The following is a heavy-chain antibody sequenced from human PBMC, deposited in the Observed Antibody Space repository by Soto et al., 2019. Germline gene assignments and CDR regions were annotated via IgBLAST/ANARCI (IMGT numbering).Heavy chain of an antibody. CDR3: ATSVNSAMAFDY. D-gene: IGHD5-18*01. CDR2: INPNGGST. CDR1: GYTFTHYY. J-gene: IGHJ4*02. Sequence: QVQLVQSGAEVKTPGASAKLSCKASGYTFTHYYIHWVRQAPGQGLEWMGIINPNGGSTTYAQKFRAGVTMTRDTSTSTVYMELSNLRSDDSAVYYCATSVNSAMAFDYWGQGTLVTVSS. V-gene: IGHV1-46*01.